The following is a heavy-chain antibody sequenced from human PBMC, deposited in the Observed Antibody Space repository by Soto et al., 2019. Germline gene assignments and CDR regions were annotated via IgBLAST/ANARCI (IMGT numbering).Heavy chain of an antibody. D-gene: IGHD6-19*01. J-gene: IGHJ4*02. Sequence: PSEALSLTCTVSGGSISSSTYYWGWMRQPPGKGLEWIASFFIGGNTYYNPSLKSRVTISVDTSQEQFSLKLSSVTATDTAVYYCERHVHLPLAGTGLDSWGRGTLVNVSS. CDR3: ERHVHLPLAGTGLDS. CDR1: GGSISSSTYY. CDR2: FFIGGNT. V-gene: IGHV4-39*01.